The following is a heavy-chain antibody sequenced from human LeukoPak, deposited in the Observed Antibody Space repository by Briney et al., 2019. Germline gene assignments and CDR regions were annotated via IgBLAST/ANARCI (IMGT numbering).Heavy chain of an antibody. Sequence: KSSETLSLTCAVYGGSFSGYYWSRIRQPPGKGLEWIGSIYYSGSTYYNPSLKSRVTISVDTSKNQFSLKLSSVTAADTAVYYCARYVSSGHFTNFDYWGQGTLVTVSS. CDR1: GGSFSGYY. CDR2: IYYSGST. J-gene: IGHJ4*02. D-gene: IGHD6-19*01. V-gene: IGHV4-34*01. CDR3: ARYVSSGHFTNFDY.